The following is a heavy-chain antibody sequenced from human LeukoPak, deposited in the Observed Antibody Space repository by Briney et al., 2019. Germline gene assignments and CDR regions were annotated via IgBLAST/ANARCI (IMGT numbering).Heavy chain of an antibody. CDR1: GGSISSSSYY. CDR3: ALGGWHFKGSDYFDY. D-gene: IGHD6-19*01. V-gene: IGHV4-39*01. CDR2: IYYSGST. Sequence: SETLSLTCTVSGGSISSSSYYWGWIRQPPGKGLEWIGSIYYSGSTYYNPSLKSRVTISVDTSKNQFSLKLSSVTAADTAVYYCALGGWHFKGSDYFDYWGQGTLVTVSS. J-gene: IGHJ4*02.